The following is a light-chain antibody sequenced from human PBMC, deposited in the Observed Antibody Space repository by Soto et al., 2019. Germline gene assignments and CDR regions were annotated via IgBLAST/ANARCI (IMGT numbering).Light chain of an antibody. CDR2: GAS. CDR1: QSVSTRY. J-gene: IGKJ1*01. Sequence: EIVLTQSPGTLSLSPGERATLSCRASQSVSTRYLVWYQHKPGQAPRLLIYGASTRATGIPARFSGSGSGTDFTLTISRLEPEDSAVYYCHQYASSPWTFGQGTKVDIK. CDR3: HQYASSPWT. V-gene: IGKV3-20*01.